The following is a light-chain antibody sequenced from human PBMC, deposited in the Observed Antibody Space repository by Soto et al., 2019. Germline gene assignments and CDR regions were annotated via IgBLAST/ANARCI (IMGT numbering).Light chain of an antibody. V-gene: IGLV2-14*01. CDR1: SSDVGGYNY. CDR3: SSYTSSSTPYV. Sequence: QSALTQPASVSGSPGQSITISCTGTSSDVGGYNYVSWYQQHPGKAPKLMIYEVSKRTAGVSNRFSGSKSGNTATLTISGLQAEAEAAYYRSSYTSSSTPYVFGTGTKLTVL. CDR2: EVS. J-gene: IGLJ1*01.